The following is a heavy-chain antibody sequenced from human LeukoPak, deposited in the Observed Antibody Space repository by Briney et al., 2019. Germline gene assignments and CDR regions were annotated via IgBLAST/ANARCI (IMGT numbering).Heavy chain of an antibody. CDR3: ARDRDSSGWYEGFDY. Sequence: PGRSLRLSCAASGFTFSSSAMHWVRQAPDKGLEWVAVISYDGSNKYYADSVKGRFTISRDNSKNTLYLQMYSLRADDTAVYYCARDRDSSGWYEGFDYWGQGTLVTVSS. D-gene: IGHD6-19*01. CDR2: ISYDGSNK. CDR1: GFTFSSSA. J-gene: IGHJ4*02. V-gene: IGHV3-30-3*01.